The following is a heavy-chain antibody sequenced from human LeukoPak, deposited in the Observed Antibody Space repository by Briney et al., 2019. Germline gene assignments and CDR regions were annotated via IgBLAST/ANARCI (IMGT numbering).Heavy chain of an antibody. CDR2: IYYSGST. CDR3: ARTYSGYDVSFDY. V-gene: IGHV4-59*01. D-gene: IGHD5-12*01. Sequence: SETLSLTCTVSGCSLSSYYWSWIQQPPGKGLDGIGYIYYSGSTNYNPSLKSRVTISVDTSKNQFFLKLTTVTAADTAVDFCARTYSGYDVSFDYWGQGTLVTVSS. J-gene: IGHJ4*02. CDR1: GCSLSSYY.